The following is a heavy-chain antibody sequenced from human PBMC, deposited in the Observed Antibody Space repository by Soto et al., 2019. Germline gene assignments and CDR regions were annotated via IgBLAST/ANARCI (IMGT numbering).Heavy chain of an antibody. D-gene: IGHD3-10*01. J-gene: IGHJ5*02. CDR3: ARTYGSGSYLDWFDP. Sequence: PGESLKISCKGSGYRFTSYWIGWVRQMPGKGLEWMGIIYPGDSDTRYSPSFQGQVTISADKSISTAYLQWSSLKASDTAMCYCARTYGSGSYLDWFDPWGQGTLVTVSS. V-gene: IGHV5-51*01. CDR2: IYPGDSDT. CDR1: GYRFTSYW.